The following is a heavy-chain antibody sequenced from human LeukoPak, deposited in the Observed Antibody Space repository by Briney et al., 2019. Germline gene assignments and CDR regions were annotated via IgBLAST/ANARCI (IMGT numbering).Heavy chain of an antibody. CDR3: ARAHRDGYNP. D-gene: IGHD5-24*01. J-gene: IGHJ5*02. Sequence: PGGSLRLSCAASGFTFSSYAMSWVRQAPGKGLEWVSSISSSSSYIYYADSVKGRFTISRDNAKNSLYLQMNSLRAEDTAVYYCARAHRDGYNPWGQGTLVTVSS. CDR1: GFTFSSYA. CDR2: ISSSSSYI. V-gene: IGHV3-21*01.